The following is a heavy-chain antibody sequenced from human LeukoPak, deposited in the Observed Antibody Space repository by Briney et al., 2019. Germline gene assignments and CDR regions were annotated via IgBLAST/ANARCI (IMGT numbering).Heavy chain of an antibody. CDR1: GPSISTNY. D-gene: IGHD5-24*01. J-gene: IGHJ4*02. Sequence: SETLTLTCVVSGPSISTNYSSWVRQPPGKGLEWHGYLYSSGSTNYNPSLKSRVSISEDTSKNQVSLNLNSVTAADTAVYYCARHGRKDGPFSYWGQGAQVTVSS. CDR3: ARHGRKDGPFSY. V-gene: IGHV4-59*08. CDR2: LYSSGST.